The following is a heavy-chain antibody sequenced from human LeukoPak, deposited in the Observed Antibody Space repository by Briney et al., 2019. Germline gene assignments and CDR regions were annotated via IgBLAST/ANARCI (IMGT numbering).Heavy chain of an antibody. J-gene: IGHJ4*02. CDR3: ASVTMVRGVILPDY. CDR1: GFTFSDYY. D-gene: IGHD3-10*01. CDR2: INHSGST. Sequence: LRLSCAASGFTFSDYYWSWIRQPPGKGLEWIGEINHSGSTNYNPSLKSRVTISVDTSKSQFSLKLSSVTAADTAVYYCASVTMVRGVILPDYWGQGTLVTVSS. V-gene: IGHV4-34*01.